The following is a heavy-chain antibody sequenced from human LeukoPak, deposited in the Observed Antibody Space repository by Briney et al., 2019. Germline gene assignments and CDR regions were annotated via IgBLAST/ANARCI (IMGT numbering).Heavy chain of an antibody. Sequence: ASVKVSCKASGYTFTDYYIHWVRQAPGQGLEWMGYIDPKNGGTKYAQKFQDRLIMTRDTSINTAYMELSRLTSDDTAVYSCARDPSNKYYYDYWGQGTLVTVSS. CDR1: GYTFTDYY. J-gene: IGHJ4*02. V-gene: IGHV1-2*02. CDR2: IDPKNGGT. D-gene: IGHD1/OR15-1a*01. CDR3: ARDPSNKYYYDY.